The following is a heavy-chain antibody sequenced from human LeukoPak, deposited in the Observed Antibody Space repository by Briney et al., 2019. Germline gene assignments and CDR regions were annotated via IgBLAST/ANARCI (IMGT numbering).Heavy chain of an antibody. D-gene: IGHD6-13*01. CDR2: ISSSSSTI. CDR3: ARVYGQQLPRGAFDI. CDR1: GFSFRTSN. V-gene: IGHV3-48*04. Sequence: GGSLRLSCAASGFSFRTSNMNWVRQAPGKGPEWVSYISSSSSTIYYADSVKGRFTISRDNAKNSLYLQMNSLRAEDTAVYYCARVYGQQLPRGAFDIWGQGTMVTVSS. J-gene: IGHJ3*02.